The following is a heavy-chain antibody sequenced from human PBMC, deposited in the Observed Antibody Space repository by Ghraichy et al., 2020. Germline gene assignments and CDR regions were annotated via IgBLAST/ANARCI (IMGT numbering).Heavy chain of an antibody. Sequence: SVMVSCKASGGTFSSYAISWVRQAPGQGLEWMGGIIPIFGTANYAQKFQGRVTITADESTSTAYMELSSLRSEDTAVYYCAGNTVTDPGAFDIWGQGTMVTVSS. D-gene: IGHD4-17*01. CDR3: AGNTVTDPGAFDI. V-gene: IGHV1-69*13. CDR2: IIPIFGTA. J-gene: IGHJ3*02. CDR1: GGTFSSYA.